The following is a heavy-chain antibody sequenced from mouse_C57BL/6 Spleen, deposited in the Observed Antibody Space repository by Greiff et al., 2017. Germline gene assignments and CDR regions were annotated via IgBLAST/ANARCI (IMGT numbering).Heavy chain of an antibody. CDR1: GYTFTSYW. CDR3: SRRGDYYGSSYGFAY. CDR2: IDPSDSYT. J-gene: IGHJ3*01. V-gene: IGHV1-50*01. Sequence: QVQLQQPGAELVKPGASVKLSCKASGYTFTSYWMQWVKQRPGQGLEWIGEIDPSDSYTNYNQKFKGKATLTVDTSSSTAYMRHSSLTSENSAVYYCSRRGDYYGSSYGFAYWGQGTLVTVSA. D-gene: IGHD1-1*01.